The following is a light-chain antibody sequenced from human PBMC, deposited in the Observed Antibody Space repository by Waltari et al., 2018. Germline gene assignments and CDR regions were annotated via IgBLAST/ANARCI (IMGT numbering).Light chain of an antibody. CDR2: WAS. V-gene: IGKV4-1*01. J-gene: IGKJ2*01. CDR3: QQYYTTPYT. CDR1: QNILYSSNNKNY. Sequence: DIVMTQSPDSLAVSLGERATINCKSSQNILYSSNNKNYLAWYQQKPGQPPKLLIYWASTRDSGVPDRFRGSGSGTDFTLTSSSLQAEDVAVYYCQQYYTTPYTFGQGTKLEI.